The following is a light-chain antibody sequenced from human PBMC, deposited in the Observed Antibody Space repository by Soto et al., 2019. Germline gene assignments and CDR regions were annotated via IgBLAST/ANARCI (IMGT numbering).Light chain of an antibody. Sequence: EIVLTQSPDTLSLSPGERATLSCRASQSVGSSLAWYQQKPGQAPRLLIYDASNRATGIPARFSGSGSGTDFTLTISSLEPEDFAVYYCQQRSKWPPEVTFRPGTKVDI. CDR2: DAS. V-gene: IGKV3-11*01. J-gene: IGKJ3*01. CDR3: QQRSKWPPEVT. CDR1: QSVGSS.